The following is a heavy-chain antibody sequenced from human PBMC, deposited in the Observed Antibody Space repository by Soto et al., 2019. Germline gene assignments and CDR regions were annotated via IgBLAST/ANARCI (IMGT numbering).Heavy chain of an antibody. CDR3: ARGRLRDEYDY. V-gene: IGHV4-30-4*01. J-gene: IGHJ4*02. D-gene: IGHD3-22*01. Sequence: SETLSLTCTVSGASVSCGDYYWSCIRQPPGKGLEWIGYIYYSGSTYYNPSLKSRVTISVDTSKNQFSLKLSSVTAADTAVYYCARGRLRDEYDYWGQGTLVTVSS. CDR1: GASVSCGDYY. CDR2: IYYSGST.